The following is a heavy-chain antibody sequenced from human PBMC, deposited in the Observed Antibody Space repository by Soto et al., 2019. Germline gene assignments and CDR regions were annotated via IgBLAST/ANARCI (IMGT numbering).Heavy chain of an antibody. CDR1: GYTFTSYG. Sequence: ASVKVSCKASGYTFTSYGISWVRQAPGQGLEWMGWISAYNGNTNYAQKLQGRVTMTTDTSTSTAYMELRSLRFDDTALFYCARGDSAAAGTYGWFDPWGQGTLVTVSS. D-gene: IGHD6-13*01. CDR2: ISAYNGNT. V-gene: IGHV1-18*01. J-gene: IGHJ5*02. CDR3: ARGDSAAAGTYGWFDP.